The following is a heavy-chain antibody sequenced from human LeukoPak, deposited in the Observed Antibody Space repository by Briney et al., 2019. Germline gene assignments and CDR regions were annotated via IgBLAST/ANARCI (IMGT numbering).Heavy chain of an antibody. D-gene: IGHD3-22*01. CDR1: GFTFSSYA. Sequence: GGSLRLSCAASGFTFSSYAMSWVRQAPGKGLEWVSAISGSGGSTYYADSVKGRFTISRDSSKNTFYLQMNSLRAEDTAIYYCAKDRYSDTSGNLYESEHWGHGTLVTVSS. J-gene: IGHJ4*01. CDR2: ISGSGGST. V-gene: IGHV3-23*01. CDR3: AKDRYSDTSGNLYESEH.